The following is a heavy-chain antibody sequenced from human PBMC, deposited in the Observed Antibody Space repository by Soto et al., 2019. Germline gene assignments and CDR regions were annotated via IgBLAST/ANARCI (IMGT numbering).Heavy chain of an antibody. D-gene: IGHD3-10*01. CDR3: VISMIRGSSRMDV. Sequence: EVQLLESGGGLVHPGGSLRLSCAASGFTFSSYAMSWVRQAPGKGLEWVSGISGSGGTTYYADSVQGRFTISRDNSKNTLYLQMNSLRAEDTAVYYCVISMIRGSSRMDVWGQGTTVTVSS. V-gene: IGHV3-23*01. J-gene: IGHJ6*02. CDR2: ISGSGGTT. CDR1: GFTFSSYA.